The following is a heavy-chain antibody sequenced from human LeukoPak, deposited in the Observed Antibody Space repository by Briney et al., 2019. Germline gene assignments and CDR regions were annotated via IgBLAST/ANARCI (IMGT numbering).Heavy chain of an antibody. V-gene: IGHV3-11*04. CDR3: ARASQGIAAAGLFDY. CDR2: ISSSGSTI. D-gene: IGHD6-13*01. J-gene: IGHJ4*02. CDR1: GFTFSDYY. Sequence: GGSLRLSCAASGFTFSDYYMSWIRQAPGKGLEWVSYISSSGSTIYYADSVKGRFTISRDNSKNTLYLQMNSLRAEDTAVYYCARASQGIAAAGLFDYWGQGTLVTVSS.